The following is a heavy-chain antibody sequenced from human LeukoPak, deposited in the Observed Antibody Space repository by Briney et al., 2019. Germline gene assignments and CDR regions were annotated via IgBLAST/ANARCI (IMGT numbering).Heavy chain of an antibody. V-gene: IGHV4-39*02. J-gene: IGHJ6*02. CDR1: GGSISSISSNNYH. D-gene: IGHD4-23*01. CDR2: IYYSGST. CDR3: AREVGVVTAHGIDV. Sequence: SETLSLTCIVSGGSISSISSNNYHWGWIRQPPGKGLEWIGSIYYSGSTYYNPSLKSRVTISVDTSKNQFSLKLSSVTAADTALYYCAREVGVVTAHGIDVWGQGTTVTVSS.